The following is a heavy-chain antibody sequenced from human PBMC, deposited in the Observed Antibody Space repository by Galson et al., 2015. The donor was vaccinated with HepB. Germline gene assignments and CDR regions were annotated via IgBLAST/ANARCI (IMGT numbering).Heavy chain of an antibody. Sequence: SVKVSCKASEYTFSSCAMNWVRQAPGQGLEYMGWINTNTGSPTYAQGFTGRFVFSLDTSVSTAYLQISSLKTEDTAAYYCARGGRSWYDCWGQGTLVTVSS. D-gene: IGHD6-13*01. J-gene: IGHJ4*02. CDR2: INTNTGSP. CDR1: EYTFSSCA. CDR3: ARGGRSWYDC. V-gene: IGHV7-4-1*02.